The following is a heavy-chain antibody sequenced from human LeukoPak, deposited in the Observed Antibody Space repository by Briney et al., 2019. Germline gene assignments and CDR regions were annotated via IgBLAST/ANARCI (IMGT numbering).Heavy chain of an antibody. Sequence: PSETLSLTCTVSGGSISSYYWSWIRQPPGKGLEWIGYIYYSGSTNYNPSLKSRVTISVDTSKNQFSLKLSSVTAADTAVYCCARADGYCSGGSCYSAFDIWGQGTMVTVSS. D-gene: IGHD2-15*01. J-gene: IGHJ3*02. CDR3: ARADGYCSGGSCYSAFDI. CDR2: IYYSGST. V-gene: IGHV4-59*01. CDR1: GGSISSYY.